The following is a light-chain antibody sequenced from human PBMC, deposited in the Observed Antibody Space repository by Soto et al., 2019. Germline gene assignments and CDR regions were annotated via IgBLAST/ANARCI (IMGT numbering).Light chain of an antibody. Sequence: TVLTQFAGSLSLSPGERATLSCRASQTISNNYLAWYQQKPGQAPRLLIYGASSRATGIPDRFSGSGSGSDFTLTISRLETEDFAVYFCQQYGSSSSWTFGQGTKVDIK. J-gene: IGKJ1*01. V-gene: IGKV3-20*01. CDR1: QTISNNY. CDR3: QQYGSSSSWT. CDR2: GAS.